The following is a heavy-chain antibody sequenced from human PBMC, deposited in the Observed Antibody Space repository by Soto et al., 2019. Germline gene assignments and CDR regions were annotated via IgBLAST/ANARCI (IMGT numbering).Heavy chain of an antibody. J-gene: IGHJ4*02. Sequence: XECLRLSCAACGFTFSTCAMSWVGQAPGKGLEWVSSIGGSGGRTYQADSVKGRFTISRDDSKNTLYLQMNSLRAEDTAVYFCAKDPSYYGANLRRSYFDYCGQRTLVTVSS. CDR1: GFTFSTCA. V-gene: IGHV3-23*01. CDR2: IGGSGGRT. D-gene: IGHD3-3*01. CDR3: AKDPSYYGANLRRSYFDY.